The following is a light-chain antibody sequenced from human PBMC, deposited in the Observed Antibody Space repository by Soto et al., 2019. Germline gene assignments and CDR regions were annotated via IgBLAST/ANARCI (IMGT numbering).Light chain of an antibody. J-gene: IGKJ1*01. V-gene: IGKV1-6*01. CDR3: LVDFRCFWA. CDR1: QASRTA. Sequence: AIQLTQSPSSLYASVGDRVTITCRARQASRTALGWYQQKPGKVPKLLIYAASILPREVPSRFSGSASGTDFTLTISSLQPEDFATYYCLVDFRCFWAFGQGTKVEIK. CDR2: AAS.